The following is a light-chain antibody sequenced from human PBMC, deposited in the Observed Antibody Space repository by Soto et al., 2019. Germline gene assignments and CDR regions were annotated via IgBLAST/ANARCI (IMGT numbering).Light chain of an antibody. Sequence: EIVMTQSPATLSVSPGARTTLSCRASQSVSSNLAWYQQKPGQAPRLLIYGASTRATGIPARFSGIVSGTEGTLTISSLQSEDGAVYDGQQRSNWLITFGQGTRLEIK. V-gene: IGKV3-15*01. CDR3: QQRSNWLIT. CDR1: QSVSSN. J-gene: IGKJ5*01. CDR2: GAS.